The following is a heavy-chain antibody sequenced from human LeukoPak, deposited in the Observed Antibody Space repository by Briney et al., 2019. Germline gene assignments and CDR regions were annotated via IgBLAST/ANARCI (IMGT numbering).Heavy chain of an antibody. CDR3: ARYCTFRTCSGTKFDY. CDR2: IKSDGSEK. Sequence: GGSLRLSCAASGFTFSDYYMSWLRQAPGKGLEWVANIKSDGSEKYYLDSVKGRFTISRDNAKNSLYLQMNSLRAEDSAVYYCARYCTFRTCSGTKFDYWGQGTLVTVSS. D-gene: IGHD1-1*01. J-gene: IGHJ4*02. CDR1: GFTFSDYY. V-gene: IGHV3-7*01.